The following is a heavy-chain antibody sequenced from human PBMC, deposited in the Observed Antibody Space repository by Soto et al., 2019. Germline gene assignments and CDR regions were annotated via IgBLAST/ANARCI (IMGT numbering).Heavy chain of an antibody. CDR1: GYTFTSYG. V-gene: IGHV1-18*01. Sequence: GASVKVSCKASGYTFTSYGISWVRQAPGQGLEWMGWISAYNGNTNYAQKLQGRVTMTTDTSTSTAYMELRSLRSDDTAVYYCARVDIIVATLPYPYYLDVWCKGTTVTVSS. J-gene: IGHJ6*03. CDR3: ARVDIIVATLPYPYYLDV. CDR2: ISAYNGNT. D-gene: IGHD5-12*01.